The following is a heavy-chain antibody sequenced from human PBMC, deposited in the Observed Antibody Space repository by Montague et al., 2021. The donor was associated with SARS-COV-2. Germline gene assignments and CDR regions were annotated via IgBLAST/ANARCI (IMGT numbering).Heavy chain of an antibody. CDR1: GGSFSGYY. V-gene: IGHV4-34*01. J-gene: IGHJ5*02. CDR3: ARGDDDVWGSCRYLHWFDP. D-gene: IGHD3-16*02. CDR2: INHSGST. Sequence: SETLSLTCAVYGGSFSGYYWSWIRQPPGKGLEWIGEINHSGSTNYNPSLKSRVTISVDTSKNQFSLKLSSLTAADTAVYYCARGDDDVWGSCRYLHWFDPWGQGALVTVSS.